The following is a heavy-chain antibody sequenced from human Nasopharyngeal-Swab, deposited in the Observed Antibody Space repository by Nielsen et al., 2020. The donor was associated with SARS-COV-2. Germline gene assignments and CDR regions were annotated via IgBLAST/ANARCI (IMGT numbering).Heavy chain of an antibody. Sequence: SVKVSCKASGYTFTSYYMHWVRQAPGQGLEWMGGIIPIFGTANYAQKFQGRVTITADESTSTAYMELSSLRSEDTAVYYCAADVVVVRGMDVWGQGTTVTVSS. D-gene: IGHD2-15*01. CDR1: GYTFTSYY. V-gene: IGHV1-69*13. J-gene: IGHJ6*02. CDR3: AADVVVVRGMDV. CDR2: IIPIFGTA.